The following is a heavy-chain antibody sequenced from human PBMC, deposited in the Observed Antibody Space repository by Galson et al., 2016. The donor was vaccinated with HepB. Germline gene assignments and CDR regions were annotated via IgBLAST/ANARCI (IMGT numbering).Heavy chain of an antibody. CDR3: TKDQLIVIVPAAGNWFDP. D-gene: IGHD2-2*01. J-gene: IGHJ5*02. CDR1: GFPFSNYA. CDR2: IGGSGGGT. V-gene: IGHV3-23*01. Sequence: SLRLSCAAYGFPFSNYALSWVRQAPGKGLEWVSGIGGSGGGTHYADSVKGRFTISRDNSKNTLYLQLNSLRAEDTAIYYCTKDQLIVIVPAAGNWFDPWGQGTLVTVSS.